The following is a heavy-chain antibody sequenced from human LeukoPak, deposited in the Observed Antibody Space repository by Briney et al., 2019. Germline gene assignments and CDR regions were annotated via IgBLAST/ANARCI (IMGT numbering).Heavy chain of an antibody. D-gene: IGHD5-24*01. V-gene: IGHV3-7*01. CDR2: VNEDGSEQ. CDR3: ARGRGWIDP. Sequence: GGSLRLSCVASGFTFTNNWMTWFRQAPGKGLEWVANVNEDGSEQNYLDAVKGRFTISRDNAKNSVYLQMNSPRVEETAVYFCARGRGWIDPWGQGTLVTVSS. J-gene: IGHJ5*02. CDR1: GFTFTNNW.